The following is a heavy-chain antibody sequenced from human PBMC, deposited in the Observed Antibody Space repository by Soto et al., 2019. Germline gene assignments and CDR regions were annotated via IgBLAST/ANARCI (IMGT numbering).Heavy chain of an antibody. CDR2: ISSSGSTI. J-gene: IGHJ6*03. V-gene: IGHV3-11*01. CDR3: ARPSRGGIVVVPAPTLYYMDV. Sequence: GGSLRLSCAASGFTFSDYYMSWIRQAPGKGLEWVSYISSSGSTIYYADSVKGRFTISRDNAKNSLYLQMNSLRAEDTAVDYCARPSRGGIVVVPAPTLYYMDVWGKGTTVTVSS. D-gene: IGHD2-2*01. CDR1: GFTFSDYY.